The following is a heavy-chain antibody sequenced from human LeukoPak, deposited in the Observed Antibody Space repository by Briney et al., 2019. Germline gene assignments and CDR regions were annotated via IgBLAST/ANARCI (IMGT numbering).Heavy chain of an antibody. CDR1: GFTFSSYA. CDR3: AKTGRVGATIMDYIDY. Sequence: PGGALRLSCAASGFTFSSYAMSWVRQAPGKGLEWVSAISGSGDSTYYADSVKGRFTISRDNSKNTLYLQMNSLRAEDTAVYYCAKTGRVGATIMDYIDYWGQRTLVTVSS. V-gene: IGHV3-23*01. J-gene: IGHJ4*02. D-gene: IGHD1-26*01. CDR2: ISGSGDST.